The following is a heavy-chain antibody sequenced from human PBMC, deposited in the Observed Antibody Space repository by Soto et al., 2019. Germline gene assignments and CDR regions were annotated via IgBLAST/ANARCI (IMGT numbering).Heavy chain of an antibody. CDR3: ARGTGGATSSGKDQFDY. CDR1: GFIFGNFW. V-gene: IGHV3-7*01. J-gene: IGHJ4*02. CDR2: IKQDGSEK. Sequence: EVQLVESGGGLVQPGGSLRLSCAGSGFIFGNFWMTWVRQAPGKGLEWEANIKQDGSEKYYVDSVKGRFTISRDNVKNSLYLQMNSLRSEDTAVYYCARGTGGATSSGKDQFDYWGQGTLVPVSS. D-gene: IGHD1-26*01.